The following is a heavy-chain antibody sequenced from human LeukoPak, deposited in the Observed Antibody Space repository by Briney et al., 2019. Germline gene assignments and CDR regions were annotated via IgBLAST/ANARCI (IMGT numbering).Heavy chain of an antibody. Sequence: SETLSLTCSVSGDSVSSDSYYWSWIRQPPGKGLEWIGYAYNSGSTNYNPPLKSRITISVETSKNQFSLKLNSVTAADTAVYYCARGKYSSSDAFDIWGQGTMVTVSS. CDR2: AYNSGST. CDR3: ARGKYSSSDAFDI. V-gene: IGHV4-61*01. D-gene: IGHD6-6*01. CDR1: GDSVSSDSYY. J-gene: IGHJ3*02.